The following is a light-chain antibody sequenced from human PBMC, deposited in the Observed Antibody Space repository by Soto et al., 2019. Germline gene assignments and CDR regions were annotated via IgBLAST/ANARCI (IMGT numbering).Light chain of an antibody. CDR3: QQYSTYGT. CDR2: DAS. V-gene: IGKV1-5*01. Sequence: DIQMTQFPSALSASVGDRVTITCRASQNVNNWLAWYQHKPGKAPQLLIYDASVLETGVPSLFSGSGSGTEFTLAISGLQFDDFATYYCQQYSTYGTFGPGTKVEVK. J-gene: IGKJ1*01. CDR1: QNVNNW.